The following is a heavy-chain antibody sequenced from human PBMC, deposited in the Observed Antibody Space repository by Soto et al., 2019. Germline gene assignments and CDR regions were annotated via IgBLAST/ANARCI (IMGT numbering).Heavy chain of an antibody. Sequence: CVKVFCKASGGTFRSYAISWVRQAPGQGLEWMGGIIPIFGTANYAQKFKGRVTITADESTSTAYMELSSLRSEDTAVYYCARLGEDRGGATTGPYWGQGTMVTVSS. D-gene: IGHD1-26*01. V-gene: IGHV1-69*01. CDR1: GGTFRSYA. J-gene: IGHJ4*02. CDR3: ARLGEDRGGATTGPY. CDR2: IIPIFGTA.